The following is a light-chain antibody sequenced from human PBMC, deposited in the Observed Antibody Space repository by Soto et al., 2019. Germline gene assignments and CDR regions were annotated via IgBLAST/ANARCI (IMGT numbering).Light chain of an antibody. CDR3: QQYGSATKT. J-gene: IGKJ1*01. CDR1: QTISSTY. V-gene: IGKV3-20*01. CDR2: AAS. Sequence: EIVLTQAPGTLSLSPGDSATLSCRASQTISSTYVAWDQQKPGQAPRLLIDAASTRATGSPDRFSGSGAGTDFTLTSSRLEPEDFAVYSCQQYGSATKTFGPGTKVDIK.